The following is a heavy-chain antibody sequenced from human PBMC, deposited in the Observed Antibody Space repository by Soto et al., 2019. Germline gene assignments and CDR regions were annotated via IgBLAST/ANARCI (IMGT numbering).Heavy chain of an antibody. CDR1: GGSVSSGSYY. CDR2: IYYSGST. CDR3: ARVDGSSWHPFDY. V-gene: IGHV4-61*01. Sequence: SETLSLTCTVSGGSVSSGSYYWSWIRQPPGKGLEWIGYIYYSGSTNYNPSLKSRVTISVDTSKNQFSLKLSSVTAADTAVYYCARVDGSSWHPFDYWGQGTLVTVSS. J-gene: IGHJ4*02. D-gene: IGHD6-13*01.